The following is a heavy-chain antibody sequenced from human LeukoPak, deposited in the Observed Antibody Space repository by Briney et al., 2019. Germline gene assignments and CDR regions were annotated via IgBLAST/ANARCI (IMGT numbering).Heavy chain of an antibody. D-gene: IGHD2-15*01. CDR1: GFTFSSYS. V-gene: IGHV3-21*01. J-gene: IGHJ4*02. CDR2: ISSSSSYI. Sequence: GGSLRLSCAASGFTFSSYSMNWVRQAPGKGLEWVSSISSSSSYIYYADSVKGRFTISRDNAKNSLYLQMNSLRAEDTAVYYCARDKRFGGYYFDYWGQGTLVTVSS. CDR3: ARDKRFGGYYFDY.